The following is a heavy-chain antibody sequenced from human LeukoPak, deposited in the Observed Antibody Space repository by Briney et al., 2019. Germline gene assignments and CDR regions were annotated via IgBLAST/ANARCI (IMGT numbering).Heavy chain of an antibody. CDR3: AKDQIAEIDP. Sequence: SETLSLTCTVSGGSISSHYWSWIRQPPGKGLEWIGYIYYSGSTNYNPSLKSRVTISVDTSKNQFSLKLSSVTAADTAVYYCAKDQIAEIDPWGQGTLVTVSS. J-gene: IGHJ5*02. V-gene: IGHV4-59*11. CDR2: IYYSGST. CDR1: GGSISSHY.